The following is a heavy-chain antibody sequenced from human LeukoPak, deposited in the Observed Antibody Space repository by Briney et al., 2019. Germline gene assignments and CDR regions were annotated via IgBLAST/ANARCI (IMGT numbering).Heavy chain of an antibody. D-gene: IGHD5-18*01. CDR3: ARDPERGYSYGYYPDAFDI. Sequence: ASVKVSCKASGYTFTSYGISWVRQAPGQGLEWMGWISAYNGNTNYAQKLQGRVTMTTDTSTSTAYMELRSLRSDDTAVYYCARDPERGYSYGYYPDAFDIWGQGTMVTVSS. V-gene: IGHV1-18*01. CDR1: GYTFTSYG. J-gene: IGHJ3*02. CDR2: ISAYNGNT.